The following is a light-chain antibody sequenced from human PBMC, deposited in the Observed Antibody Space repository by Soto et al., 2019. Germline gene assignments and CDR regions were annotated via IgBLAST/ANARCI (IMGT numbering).Light chain of an antibody. CDR3: QQYDSSPKT. V-gene: IGKV3-20*01. CDR2: GAS. J-gene: IGKJ1*01. CDR1: QSVSSSY. Sequence: EIVLTQSPGTLSLSPGERATLSCRASQSVSSSYLAWYQQKPGQAPRPLIYGASSRATGIPDRFSGSGSGTDFTLTIIRLEPEDFAVYYCQQYDSSPKTFGQGTKVDIK.